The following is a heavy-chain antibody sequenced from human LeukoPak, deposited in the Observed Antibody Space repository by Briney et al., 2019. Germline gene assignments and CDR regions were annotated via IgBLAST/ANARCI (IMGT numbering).Heavy chain of an antibody. Sequence: PGGSLRLSCAASGFPFSSYGMSWVRQAPGKGLEWVSGISGGGISSYYADSVKGRFTISRDNSKNTLYLQMNSLRAEDTAVYYCAKRLSTVSTLGEVGHWGQGTLVTVSS. CDR2: ISGGGISS. V-gene: IGHV3-23*01. D-gene: IGHD5/OR15-5a*01. CDR3: AKRLSTVSTLGEVGH. J-gene: IGHJ4*02. CDR1: GFPFSSYG.